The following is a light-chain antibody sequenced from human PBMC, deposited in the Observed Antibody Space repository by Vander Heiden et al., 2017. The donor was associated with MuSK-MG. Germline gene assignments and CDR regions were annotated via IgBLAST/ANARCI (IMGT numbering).Light chain of an antibody. CDR3: NSYTSSSTWV. Sequence: QSALTQPASVSESPGQSITISCTGTSSDVGAYNYVSWYQQEPGKAPKLMIYDVSNRPSGVSNRFSGSKSGNMASLTISGLQAEDEADYYCNSYTSSSTWVFGGGTKLTVL. V-gene: IGLV2-14*01. CDR1: SSDVGAYNY. CDR2: DVS. J-gene: IGLJ3*02.